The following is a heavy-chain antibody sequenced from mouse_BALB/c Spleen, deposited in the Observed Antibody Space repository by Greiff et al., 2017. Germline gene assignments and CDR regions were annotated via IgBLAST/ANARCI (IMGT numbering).Heavy chain of an antibody. V-gene: IGHV1-69*02. D-gene: IGHD1-1*01. CDR2: IYPSDSYT. Sequence: QVQLQQPGAELVRPGASVKLSCKASGYTFTSYWINWVKQRPGQGLEWIGNIYPSDSYTNYNQKFKDKATLTVDKSSSTAYMQLSSPTSEDSAVYYCTVYYCSSSYAMDYWGQGTSVTVSS. CDR1: GYTFTSYW. J-gene: IGHJ4*01. CDR3: TVYYCSSSYAMDY.